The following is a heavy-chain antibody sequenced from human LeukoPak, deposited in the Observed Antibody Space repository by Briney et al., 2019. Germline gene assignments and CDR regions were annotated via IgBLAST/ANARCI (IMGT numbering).Heavy chain of an antibody. CDR3: ARRVGVALDY. Sequence: SETLSLTCTVSGGSISSSSYYWGWIRQPPGKGLEWIGSIYYSGSTYYNPSLKSRVTISVDTSKNQFSLKLSPVTAADTAVYYCARRVGVALDYWGQGTLVTVSS. J-gene: IGHJ4*02. V-gene: IGHV4-39*01. D-gene: IGHD2-21*01. CDR2: IYYSGST. CDR1: GGSISSSSYY.